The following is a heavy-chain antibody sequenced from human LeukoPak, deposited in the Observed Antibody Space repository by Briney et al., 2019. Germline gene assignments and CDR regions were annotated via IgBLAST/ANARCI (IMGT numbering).Heavy chain of an antibody. V-gene: IGHV4-4*02. J-gene: IGHJ5*02. D-gene: IGHD5-24*01. CDR2: IYHSGST. Sequence: PSGTLSLTCAVSGGSISSSNWWSWVRQPPGKGLEWIGEIYHSGSTNYNPSLKSRVTISVDTSQNQFSLKLSSVTAADTAVYYCARGGWTGRWLQFFGWFDPWGQGTLVTVSS. CDR3: ARGGWTGRWLQFFGWFDP. CDR1: GGSISSSNW.